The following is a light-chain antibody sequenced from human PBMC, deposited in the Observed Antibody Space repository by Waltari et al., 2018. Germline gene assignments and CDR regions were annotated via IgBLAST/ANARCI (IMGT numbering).Light chain of an antibody. Sequence: EIVLTQSPATLSLSPGDTATLSCRASQSVGSYLAWYQQKPGQPPRLLIYDASNRATGVPARGRGSVSGTEFTLTISSLEAEDFAVYYCQQRSNWAPHTFGQGARLEIK. J-gene: IGKJ2*01. CDR1: QSVGSY. CDR2: DAS. CDR3: QQRSNWAPHT. V-gene: IGKV3-11*01.